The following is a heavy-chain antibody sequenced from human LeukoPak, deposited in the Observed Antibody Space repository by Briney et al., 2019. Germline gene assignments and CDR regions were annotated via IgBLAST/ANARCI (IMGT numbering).Heavy chain of an antibody. J-gene: IGHJ6*03. D-gene: IGHD7-27*01. CDR2: ISSSSSYI. CDR3: XXXXXRPXXXPGXPGASYYMDV. CDR1: GFTFSSYS. Sequence: NPGGSLRLSCAASGFTFSSYSMNWVRQAPGKGLEWVSSISSSSSYIYYADSVKGRFTISRDNAKNSLYLQMNSLRAEDTAVYYXXXXXXRPXXXPGXPGASYYMDVWGKGTTVTVSS. V-gene: IGHV3-21*01.